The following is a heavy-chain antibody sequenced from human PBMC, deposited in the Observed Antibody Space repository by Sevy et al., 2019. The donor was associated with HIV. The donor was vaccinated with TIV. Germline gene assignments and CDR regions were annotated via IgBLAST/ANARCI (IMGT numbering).Heavy chain of an antibody. Sequence: GGCLRLSCAASGFTFDDYTMHWVRQVPGKGLEWLSLISWDAKKTDYADSVEGRFTVSRDNRKNCLYLQMNSLRSEDIDLYFCSKDIPGYSGFDHWGQGTLVTVSS. V-gene: IGHV3-43*01. CDR1: GFTFDDYT. CDR3: SKDIPGYSGFDH. D-gene: IGHD3-10*01. CDR2: ISWDAKKT. J-gene: IGHJ4*02.